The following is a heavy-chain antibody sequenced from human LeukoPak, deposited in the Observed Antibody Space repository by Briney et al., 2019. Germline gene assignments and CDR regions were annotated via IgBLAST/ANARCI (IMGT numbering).Heavy chain of an antibody. CDR1: GGSISCGGYS. CDR2: IYHSGST. CDR3: ARGRSYYYYGMDV. V-gene: IGHV4-30-2*01. J-gene: IGHJ6*02. Sequence: PSQTLSLTCAVSGGSISCGGYSWSWIRQPPGKGLEWIGYIYHSGSTYYNPSLKSRVTISVDRSKNQFSLKLSSVTAADTAVYYCARGRSYYYYGMDVWGQGTTVTVSS.